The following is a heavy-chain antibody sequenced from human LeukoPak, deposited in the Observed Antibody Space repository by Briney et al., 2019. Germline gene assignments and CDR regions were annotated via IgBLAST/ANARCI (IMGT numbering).Heavy chain of an antibody. Sequence: SETLSLTCAVYGGSFNAYYWSWIRQSPERGLEWIGEMNHIEGNNYNPSLKSRVTISVDRTRNQLYLNLSSVTVADTAVYYCARGSGPWGQGTLVTVSS. CDR1: GGSFNAYY. CDR3: ARGSGP. V-gene: IGHV4-34*01. CDR2: MNHIEGN. J-gene: IGHJ5*02.